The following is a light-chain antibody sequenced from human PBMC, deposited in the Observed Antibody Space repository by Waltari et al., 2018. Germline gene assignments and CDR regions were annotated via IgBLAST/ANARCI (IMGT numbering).Light chain of an antibody. V-gene: IGLV3-1*01. CDR2: QDN. Sequence: SYELTQPLSVSVSPGQNVTIHFPGLKLGNKYVCWYQQKPGQSPVLVIYQDNKRPSGIPDRFTGSNSGNTATLTISGTQAMDEADYYCQAWDGTTAYVFGTGTKVTVL. J-gene: IGLJ1*01. CDR1: KLGNKY. CDR3: QAWDGTTAYV.